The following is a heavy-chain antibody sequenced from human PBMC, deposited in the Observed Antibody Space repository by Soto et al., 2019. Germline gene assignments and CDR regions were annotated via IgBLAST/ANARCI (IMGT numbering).Heavy chain of an antibody. D-gene: IGHD3-3*01. CDR3: ASYHYYDFWTGSRHYMDV. V-gene: IGHV4-34*01. CDR1: AGPLRAYY. J-gene: IGHJ6*03. Sequence: SETLSLTCGVYAGPLRAYYWTGGRQPPGNGLEWIGEINHSGTTNYNPSLNTRVTISVDTSKHQFSLRLSSVTAADSAIYYCASYHYYDFWTGSRHYMDVWGRGTTVT. CDR2: INHSGTT.